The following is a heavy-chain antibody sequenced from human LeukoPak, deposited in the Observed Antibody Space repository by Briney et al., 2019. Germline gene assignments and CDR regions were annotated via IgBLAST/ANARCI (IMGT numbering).Heavy chain of an antibody. D-gene: IGHD5-12*01. CDR2: IYYSGST. CDR3: ARGGRGGYDAFDI. J-gene: IGHJ3*02. V-gene: IGHV4-59*08. CDR1: RGSIRSYY. Sequence: SETLSLTCTVSRGSIRSYYRSWIRQPPGKGLEWIGYIYYSGSTNYNPSLKSRVTISVDTSKNQFSLKLSSVTAADTAVYYCARGGRGGYDAFDIWGQGTMVTVSS.